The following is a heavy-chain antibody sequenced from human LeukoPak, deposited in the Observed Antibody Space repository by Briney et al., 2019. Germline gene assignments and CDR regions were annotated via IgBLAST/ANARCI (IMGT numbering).Heavy chain of an antibody. CDR1: GFTFSDFS. Sequence: PGGSLRLSCAASGFTFSDFSMIWVRQAPGKGLVWVSRINSDGSSTSYADSVKGRFTISRDNAKNTLYLQMNSLRAEDTAVYYCASEGVESSDWYYFDYWGQGTLVTVSS. CDR3: ASEGVESSDWYYFDY. D-gene: IGHD6-19*01. J-gene: IGHJ4*02. CDR2: INSDGSST. V-gene: IGHV3-74*01.